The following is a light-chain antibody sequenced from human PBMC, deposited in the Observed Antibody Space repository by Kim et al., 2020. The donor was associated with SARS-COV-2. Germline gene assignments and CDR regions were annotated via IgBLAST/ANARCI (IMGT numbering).Light chain of an antibody. CDR2: DVS. J-gene: IGLJ3*02. V-gene: IGLV2-14*04. CDR1: SSDIGGYNY. Sequence: GQSLTISCTGTSSDIGGYNYVSWYQQYPGKDPKLMIYDVSKRPSGVFNRFSGSKSGNTASLTISGLQAEDEADYYCSSYTASGTWVFGGGTQLTVL. CDR3: SSYTASGTWV.